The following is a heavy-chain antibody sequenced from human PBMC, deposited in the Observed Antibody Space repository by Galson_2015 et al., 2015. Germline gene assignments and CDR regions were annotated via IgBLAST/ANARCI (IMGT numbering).Heavy chain of an antibody. CDR1: GFTFSNAW. V-gene: IGHV3-13*01. J-gene: IGHJ4*02. D-gene: IGHD3-22*01. CDR3: ARASYYDSSGYYFDY. CDR2: IGTAGDT. Sequence: SLRLSCAASGFTFSNAWMSWVRQAPGKGLEWVSAIGTAGDTYYPGSVKGRFTISRENAKNSLYLQMNSLRAGDTAVYYCARASYYDSSGYYFDYWGQGTLVTVSS.